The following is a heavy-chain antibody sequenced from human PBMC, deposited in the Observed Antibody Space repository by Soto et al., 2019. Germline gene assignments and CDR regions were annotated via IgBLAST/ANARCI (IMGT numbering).Heavy chain of an antibody. Sequence: QVQLVESGGGVVQPGRSLRLSCAASGFTFSSYGMHWVRQAPGKGLEWVAVIWYDGSNKYYADSVKGRFTISRDNSKNTLYLQMNSLRAEDTAVYYCAREDSPGRGTTGNAFDIWGQGTMVTVSS. D-gene: IGHD1-1*01. J-gene: IGHJ3*02. CDR3: AREDSPGRGTTGNAFDI. CDR2: IWYDGSNK. CDR1: GFTFSSYG. V-gene: IGHV3-33*01.